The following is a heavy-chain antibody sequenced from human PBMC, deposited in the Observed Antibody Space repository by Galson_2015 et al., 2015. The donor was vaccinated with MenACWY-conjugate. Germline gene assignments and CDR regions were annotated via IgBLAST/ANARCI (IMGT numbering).Heavy chain of an antibody. CDR1: GFSLSNARMG. CDR2: IFSNDEK. J-gene: IGHJ5*02. CDR3: ARILVYYDSENWFDP. Sequence: PALVKPTQTLTLTCTVSGFSLSNARMGVSWIRQPPGKALEWLAHIFSNDEKSYSTSLKSRLTISKDTSKSQVVLTMTNMDPVDTATYYCARILVYYDSENWFDPWGQGTLVTVSS. V-gene: IGHV2-26*01. D-gene: IGHD3-22*01.